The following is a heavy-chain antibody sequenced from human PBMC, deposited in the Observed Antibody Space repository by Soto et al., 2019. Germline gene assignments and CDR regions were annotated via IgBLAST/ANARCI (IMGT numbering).Heavy chain of an antibody. D-gene: IGHD6-6*01. CDR1: GFTFSNYW. V-gene: IGHV3-74*01. CDR3: ARDRTEYSRNWFDP. J-gene: IGHJ5*02. Sequence: GGSLRLSCAASGFTFSNYWMHWVRQTPGKGLVWVSRIKSDGSSTSYADSVKGRFTISRDNAKNTLYLQMNSLRAEDTAVYYCARDRTEYSRNWFDPWGQGTLVTVSS. CDR2: IKSDGSST.